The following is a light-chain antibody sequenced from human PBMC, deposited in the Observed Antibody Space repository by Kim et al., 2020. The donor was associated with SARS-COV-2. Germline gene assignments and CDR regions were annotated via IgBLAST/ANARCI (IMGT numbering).Light chain of an antibody. CDR1: QSISSH. CDR2: AAS. Sequence: DIQMTQSPSTLSASVGDRVTITCRTTQSISSHLNCYQQKPGRAPKLLISAASTLQGGVPSRFCGSGSETDFTLTISSLQPEDFSTFFCHQRYITPCTFGPGTKVDIK. CDR3: HQRYITPCT. J-gene: IGKJ3*01. V-gene: IGKV1-39*01.